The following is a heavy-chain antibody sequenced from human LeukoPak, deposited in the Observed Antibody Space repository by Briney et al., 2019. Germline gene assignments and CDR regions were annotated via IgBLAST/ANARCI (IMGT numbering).Heavy chain of an antibody. J-gene: IGHJ4*02. D-gene: IGHD4-17*01. CDR2: INPNSGGT. CDR3: ARRFYGDYYFDY. CDR1: GYTLTGYY. V-gene: IGHV1-2*02. Sequence: AASVQVSCQASGYTLTGYYMHWVRQAPGQGLEWMGWINPNSGGTKYVQMFQGRVSMTRDPSISTAYMELSRLRSDDTAVYYCARRFYGDYYFDYWGQGTLVTVSS.